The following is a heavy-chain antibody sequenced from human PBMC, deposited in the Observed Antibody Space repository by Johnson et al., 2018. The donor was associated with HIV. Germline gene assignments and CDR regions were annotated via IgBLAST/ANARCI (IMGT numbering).Heavy chain of an antibody. J-gene: IGHJ3*02. CDR2: IYSGGST. Sequence: MQLVESGGGLVQPGGSLRLSCAASGFTFSSYWMSWVRQAPGKGLEWVSVIYSGGSTFYADSVKGRFTISRDNSKNTLYLQMNSLKSEDTAVYFCTTDMAWDPPEGNHFFDIWGQGTVVTVSS. CDR3: TTDMAWDPPEGNHFFDI. V-gene: IGHV3-66*01. D-gene: IGHD1-26*01. CDR1: GFTFSSYW.